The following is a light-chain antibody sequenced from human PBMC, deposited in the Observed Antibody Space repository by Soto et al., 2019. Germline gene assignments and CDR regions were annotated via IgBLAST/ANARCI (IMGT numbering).Light chain of an antibody. J-gene: IGLJ3*02. V-gene: IGLV2-23*02. CDR3: CSYAGSSTLGV. CDR2: EVS. CDR1: SSDVGSYNL. Sequence: QSALTQPASVSGSPGQSITISCTGTSSDVGSYNLVSWYQQHPGKAPELMIYEVSKRPSGVSNRFSGSKSGNTASLTISGLQAEDEADYYCCSYAGSSTLGVFGGGTKLTVL.